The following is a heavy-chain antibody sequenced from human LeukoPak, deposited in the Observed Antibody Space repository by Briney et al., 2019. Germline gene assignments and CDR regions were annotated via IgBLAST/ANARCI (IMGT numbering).Heavy chain of an antibody. CDR1: GFTFSSYA. V-gene: IGHV3-23*01. D-gene: IGHD5-24*01. J-gene: IGHJ4*02. Sequence: GGSLRLSCAASGFTFSSYAMSWVRQAPGKGLEWVSAISGSGGSTYYADSVKGRFTISRDNSKNTLYLQMNSLRAEDTAVYYCAKVPGRDGYNGIDYWGQGTLVTVSS. CDR2: ISGSGGST. CDR3: AKVPGRDGYNGIDY.